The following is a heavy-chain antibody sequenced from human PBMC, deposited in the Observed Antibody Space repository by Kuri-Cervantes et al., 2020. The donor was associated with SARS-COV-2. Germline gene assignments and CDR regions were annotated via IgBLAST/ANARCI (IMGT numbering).Heavy chain of an antibody. J-gene: IGHJ4*02. CDR1: GFILSSYG. Sequence: GESLKISCAASGFILSSYGMHWVRQAPGKGLEWVAVIWYDGSDKFYGDSVKGRFTISRDNSKNTVYLQMNSLRAEDTAVYYCARVGVWFRELSPNYFDYWGQGTLVTVSS. V-gene: IGHV3-33*01. CDR2: IWYDGSDK. D-gene: IGHD3-10*01. CDR3: ARVGVWFRELSPNYFDY.